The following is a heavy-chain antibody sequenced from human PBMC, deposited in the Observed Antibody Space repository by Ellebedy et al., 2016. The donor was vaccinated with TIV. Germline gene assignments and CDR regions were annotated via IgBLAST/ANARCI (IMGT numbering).Heavy chain of an antibody. V-gene: IGHV4-61*08. CDR2: IYYSGST. CDR1: GGSISSGGYY. Sequence: MPSETLSLTCTVSGGSISSGGYYWSWIRQHPGKGLEWIGYIYYSGSTNYNPSLKSRVTISVDTSKNQFSLKLSSVTAADTAVYYCASLYSSGWFGNYYYYGMDVWGQGTTVTVSS. J-gene: IGHJ6*02. CDR3: ASLYSSGWFGNYYYYGMDV. D-gene: IGHD6-19*01.